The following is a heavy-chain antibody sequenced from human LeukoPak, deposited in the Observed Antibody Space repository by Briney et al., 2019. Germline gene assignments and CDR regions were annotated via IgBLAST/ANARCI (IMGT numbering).Heavy chain of an antibody. D-gene: IGHD5-18*01. Sequence: ASVKVSCKASGYTFTSYGISWVRQAPGQGLEWMGWISAYNGNTNYAQKLQGRVTMTTDTSTSTAYMELRSLRSDDTAVYYCARGGYSYGGRYYYGMDVWGQGTTVTVSS. CDR2: ISAYNGNT. J-gene: IGHJ6*02. V-gene: IGHV1-18*01. CDR1: GYTFTSYG. CDR3: ARGGYSYGGRYYYGMDV.